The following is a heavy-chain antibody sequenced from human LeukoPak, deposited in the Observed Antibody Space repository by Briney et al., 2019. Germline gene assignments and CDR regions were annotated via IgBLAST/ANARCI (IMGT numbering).Heavy chain of an antibody. V-gene: IGHV3-13*01. CDR1: GFTFSSFD. CDR3: TRVGVGRTFDY. J-gene: IGHJ4*02. CDR2: VGIAGDT. Sequence: GGSLRLSCAASGFTFSSFDMHWVRQGAGKGLKWVSGVGIAGDTYYPVSVKGRFTISRENAKNSLYLQMSSLRAEDTAVYYCTRVGVGRTFDYWGQGTLVTVSS. D-gene: IGHD1-26*01.